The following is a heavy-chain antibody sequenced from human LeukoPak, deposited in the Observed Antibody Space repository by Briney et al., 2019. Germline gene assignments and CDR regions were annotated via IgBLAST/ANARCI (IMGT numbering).Heavy chain of an antibody. CDR3: AREGQQLWIFDY. CDR1: GGTFSSYA. V-gene: IGHV1-69*06. J-gene: IGHJ4*02. CDR2: IIPIFGTA. Sequence: GSSVKVSCKASGGTFSSYAINWVRQAPGQGLEWMGGIIPIFGTANYAQKFQGRVTITADKSTSTAYMELSSLRSEDTAVYYCAREGQQLWIFDYWGQGTLVTVSS. D-gene: IGHD5-18*01.